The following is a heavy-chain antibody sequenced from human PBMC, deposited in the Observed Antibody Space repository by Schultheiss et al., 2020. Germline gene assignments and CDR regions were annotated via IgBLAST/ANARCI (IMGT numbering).Heavy chain of an antibody. Sequence: SATLSLTCTVSGGSISSYYWSWIRQPPGKGLEWIGYIYYSGSTNYNPSLKSRVTISVDTSKNQFSLKLSSVTAADTAVYYCARSMSSGCDYWGQGTLVTVSS. CDR3: ARSMSSGCDY. CDR2: IYYSGST. D-gene: IGHD6-19*01. J-gene: IGHJ4*02. V-gene: IGHV4-59*12. CDR1: GGSISSYY.